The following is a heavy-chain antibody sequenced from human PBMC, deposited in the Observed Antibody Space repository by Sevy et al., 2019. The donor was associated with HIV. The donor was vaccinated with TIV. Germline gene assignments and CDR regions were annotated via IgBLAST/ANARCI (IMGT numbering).Heavy chain of an antibody. CDR2: ISSSSSYI. V-gene: IGHV3-21*01. D-gene: IGHD6-19*01. CDR3: ARDSPGYSSGWYY. J-gene: IGHJ4*02. Sequence: GSLRLSCAASGFTFSSYSMNWVRQAPGKGLEWVSSISSSSSYIYYADSVKGRFTISRDNAKNSLYLQMNSLRAEDTAVYYCARDSPGYSSGWYYWGQGTLVTVSS. CDR1: GFTFSSYS.